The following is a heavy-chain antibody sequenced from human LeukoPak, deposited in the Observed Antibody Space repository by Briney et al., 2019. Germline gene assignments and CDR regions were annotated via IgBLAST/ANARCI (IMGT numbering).Heavy chain of an antibody. Sequence: GGSLRLSCEGSGFIFSSYAMTWARQAPGRGLQWVSSISGSVDSTYYADSMKGRFTISRDNSKHMRSLQMNSLRAEDTAVYFCAKGWEFRVVIPAAVSWGQGTLVTVSS. CDR1: GFIFSSYA. D-gene: IGHD3-3*01. V-gene: IGHV3-23*01. J-gene: IGHJ5*02. CDR3: AKGWEFRVVIPAAVS. CDR2: ISGSVDST.